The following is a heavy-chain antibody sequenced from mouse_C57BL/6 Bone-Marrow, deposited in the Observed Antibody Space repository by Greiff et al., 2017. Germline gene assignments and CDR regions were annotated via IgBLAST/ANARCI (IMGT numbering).Heavy chain of an antibody. Sequence: QVQLQQPGAELVMPGASVKLSCKASGYTFTSYWMHWVKQRPGQGLEWIGEIDPSDSYTNYNQKFKGKSTLTVDKSSTTAYMQLSSLTSEDSAVYYSERGGSGFYWYWDVWVRGTTVTVTA. CDR1: GYTFTSYW. V-gene: IGHV1-69*01. CDR3: ERGGSGFYWYWDV. CDR2: IDPSDSYT. D-gene: IGHD1-1*01. J-gene: IGHJ1*03.